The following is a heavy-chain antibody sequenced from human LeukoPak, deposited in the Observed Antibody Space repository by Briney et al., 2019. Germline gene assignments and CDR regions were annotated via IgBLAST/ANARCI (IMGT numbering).Heavy chain of an antibody. CDR3: ARYSGSCSSTSCYPGGWFDP. Sequence: GASVKVSCKASGSTFTSYGISWVRQAPGQGLEWMGWISAYNGNTNYAQKLQGRVTMTTDTSTSTAYMELRSLRYVDTVVYYCARYSGSCSSTSCYPGGWFDPWGQGTLVTVSS. J-gene: IGHJ5*02. CDR2: ISAYNGNT. V-gene: IGHV1-18*01. D-gene: IGHD2-2*01. CDR1: GSTFTSYG.